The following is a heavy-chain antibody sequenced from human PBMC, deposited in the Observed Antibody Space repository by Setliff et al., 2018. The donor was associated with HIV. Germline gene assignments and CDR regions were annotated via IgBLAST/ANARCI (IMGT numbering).Heavy chain of an antibody. D-gene: IGHD3-3*01. V-gene: IGHV4-31*03. CDR2: IHYSGST. J-gene: IGHJ4*02. Sequence: KPSDTLSLTCTVSGDSISSGSYYWSWIRQHPGKGLEWIGYIHYSGSTHYNPSLDSRLTISVDTSQNRFSLKLSSVTAADTAVYFCARAHHDFWSGYCPFDYWGQGTLVTVSS. CDR3: ARAHHDFWSGYCPFDY. CDR1: GDSISSGSYY.